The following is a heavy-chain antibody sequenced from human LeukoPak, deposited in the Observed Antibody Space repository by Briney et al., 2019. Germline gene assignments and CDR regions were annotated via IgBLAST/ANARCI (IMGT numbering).Heavy chain of an antibody. J-gene: IGHJ3*01. D-gene: IGHD2-21*01. CDR2: SRDKANSYTT. V-gene: IGHV3-72*01. CDR3: VRTRGDGLHVFGV. CDR1: GITFSRFW. Sequence: GGSLRLSCAASGITFSRFWMSWVRQAPGKGLEWVGRSRDKANSYTTEYAASVKGRFTISRDDSKNSLYLQMNSLKTEDTAVYYCVRTRGDGLHVFGVWGQGTKVTVSS.